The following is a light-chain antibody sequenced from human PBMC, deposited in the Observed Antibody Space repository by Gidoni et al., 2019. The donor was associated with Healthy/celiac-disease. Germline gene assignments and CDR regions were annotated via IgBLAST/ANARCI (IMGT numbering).Light chain of an antibody. CDR3: QQDYSTPYT. J-gene: IGKJ2*01. CDR1: QSVLYSSNNKNF. Sequence: DIVMTQPPDSLAVSLCEGATFNCKSSQSVLYSSNNKNFLAWYQQKPGQPPKLLIYWASTRESGVPDRFSGGGSGKDFTLTISSLQAEDVAVYYCQQDYSTPYTFGQGTKLEIK. CDR2: WAS. V-gene: IGKV4-1*01.